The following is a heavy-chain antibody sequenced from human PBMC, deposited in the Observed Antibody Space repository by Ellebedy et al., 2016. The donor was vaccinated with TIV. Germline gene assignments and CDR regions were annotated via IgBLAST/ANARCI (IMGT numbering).Heavy chain of an antibody. CDR1: GGTFSRYA. D-gene: IGHD3-22*01. J-gene: IGHJ4*02. V-gene: IGHV1-69*10. CDR3: ARDLLGSADY. Sequence: AASVKVSCKASGGTFSRYALNWLRQAPGHGLDWMGRILPILDIAHYPQKFQGRVTITADKSTSTAYMELRSLRSEDTAVYYCARDLLGSADYWGQGTLVTVSS. CDR2: ILPILDIA.